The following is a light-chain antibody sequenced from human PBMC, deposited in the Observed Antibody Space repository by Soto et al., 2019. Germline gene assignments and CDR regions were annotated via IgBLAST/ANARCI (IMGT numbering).Light chain of an antibody. CDR1: SSDVGGYNY. J-gene: IGLJ2*01. Sequence: QSALTQPPSASGSPGQSVTISCTGTSSDVGGYNYVSWYQQHPGTAPKLLIYGNSNRPSGVPDRFSGSKSGTSASLAITGLQAEDEADYYCQSYDSSLSGSVFGGGTQLTVL. V-gene: IGLV2-8*01. CDR2: GNS. CDR3: QSYDSSLSGSV.